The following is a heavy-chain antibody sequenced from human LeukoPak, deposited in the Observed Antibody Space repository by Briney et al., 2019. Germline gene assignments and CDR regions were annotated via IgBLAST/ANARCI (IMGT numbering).Heavy chain of an antibody. J-gene: IGHJ4*01. D-gene: IGHD3-22*01. CDR3: ARQSISGSSFSYFDY. CDR1: GGSISSYY. Sequence: SETWSLTCTVSGGSISSYYWSWIRQPPGKGLEWIGNIYDSASTNYNPSLKSRVTISVDTSKNQCSLKLSSVTAADTAVYYCARQSISGSSFSYFDYWGHGNLRSVSS. CDR2: IYDSAST. V-gene: IGHV4-59*01.